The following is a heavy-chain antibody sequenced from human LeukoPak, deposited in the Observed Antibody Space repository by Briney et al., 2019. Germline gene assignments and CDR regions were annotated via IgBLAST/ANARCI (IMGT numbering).Heavy chain of an antibody. V-gene: IGHV3-23*01. J-gene: IGHJ4*02. CDR1: GFTFSSYS. Sequence: QSGGSLRLSCAASGFTFSSYSMSWVRQAPGKGLEWVSAISGSGGSTYYADSVKGRFTISRDNSKNTLYLQMNSLRAEDTAVYYCAKDALPFWSGYSSPPDYWGQGTLVTVSS. CDR2: ISGSGGST. D-gene: IGHD3-3*01. CDR3: AKDALPFWSGYSSPPDY.